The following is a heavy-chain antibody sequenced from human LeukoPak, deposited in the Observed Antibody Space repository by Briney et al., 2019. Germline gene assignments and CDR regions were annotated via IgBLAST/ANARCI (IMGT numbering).Heavy chain of an antibody. V-gene: IGHV3-21*01. CDR2: IGPTGTDR. CDR3: ATETIGRHYDY. J-gene: IGHJ4*02. CDR1: GFTFSSCG. Sequence: GGSLRLSCAASGFTFSSCGFNWVRQAPGKGLEWVSSIGPTGTDRYHADSVRGRFTISRDNAKNSMYLQMDSLRDEDTAVYYCATETIGRHYDYWGQGTLLTVSS. D-gene: IGHD1-14*01.